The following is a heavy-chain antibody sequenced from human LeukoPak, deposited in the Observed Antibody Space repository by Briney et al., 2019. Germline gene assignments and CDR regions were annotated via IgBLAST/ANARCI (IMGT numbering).Heavy chain of an antibody. CDR3: AKTGNPPTGDY. D-gene: IGHD1-1*01. V-gene: IGHV3-53*01. J-gene: IGHJ4*02. CDR2: IYSGGFT. CDR1: GFTVSSDY. Sequence: GGSLRLSCAPSGFTVSSDYMSWVRQAPGKGLEWVSVIYSGGFTYYADSVKGRFTISRDNSKNTLYLQMNSLRAEDTAVYYCAKTGNPPTGDYWGQGTLVSVSS.